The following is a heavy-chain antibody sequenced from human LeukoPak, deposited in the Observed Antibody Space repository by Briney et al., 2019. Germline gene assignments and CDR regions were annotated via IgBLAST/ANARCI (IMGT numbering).Heavy chain of an antibody. CDR2: IIPIFGTA. J-gene: IGHJ4*02. D-gene: IGHD3-3*01. CDR1: GGIYSSYA. Sequence: SVKVSCKASGGIYSSYAISWVRQASGQWLELMGGIIPIFGTANYAQKFHGRVTITADESTSTAYMELSSLRSEDTAVYYCARGEYYDFWSGRKAPFDYWGQGTLVTVSS. CDR3: ARGEYYDFWSGRKAPFDY. V-gene: IGHV1-69*13.